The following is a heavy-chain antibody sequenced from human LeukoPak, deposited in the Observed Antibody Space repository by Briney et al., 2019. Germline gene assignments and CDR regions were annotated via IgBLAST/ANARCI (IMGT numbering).Heavy chain of an antibody. Sequence: SETLSLTCAVYGGSFSNYYWSWIRQPPGKGLEWIGEINHSGSTNYNPSLRSRVTISADTSKNQFSLKLSSVTAADTAVYYCAREGGYNPLLRGDYYYMDVWGKGTTVTVSS. J-gene: IGHJ6*03. V-gene: IGHV4-34*01. CDR1: GGSFSNYY. D-gene: IGHD5-24*01. CDR2: INHSGST. CDR3: AREGGYNPLLRGDYYYMDV.